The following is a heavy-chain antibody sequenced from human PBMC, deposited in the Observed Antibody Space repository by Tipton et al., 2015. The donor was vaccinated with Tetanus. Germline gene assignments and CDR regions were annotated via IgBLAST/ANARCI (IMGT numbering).Heavy chain of an antibody. J-gene: IGHJ4*02. D-gene: IGHD6-19*01. CDR2: IYYSGST. CDR1: GGSISSGGYY. CDR3: ARYYTVTDTGYYFDN. Sequence: LRLSCSVSGGSISSGGYYWTWIRQHPGKGLEWIGYIYYSGSTYYNPSLQSRVTISVDTSKNQFSLRLTSVTAADTAIYYCARYYTVTDTGYYFDNWGQGALVTVSS. V-gene: IGHV4-31*03.